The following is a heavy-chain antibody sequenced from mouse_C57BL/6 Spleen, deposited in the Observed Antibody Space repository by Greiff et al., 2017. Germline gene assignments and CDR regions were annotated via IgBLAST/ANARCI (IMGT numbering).Heavy chain of an antibody. CDR2: INPNNGGT. J-gene: IGHJ3*01. CDR1: GYTFTDYY. CDR3: ARPIYYDYACFAY. D-gene: IGHD2-4*01. Sequence: EVQLQQSGPELVKPGASVKISCKASGYTFTDYYMNWVKQSHGKSLEWIGDINPNNGGTRYNQKFKGKATLTVYKSSSTAYMELRSLTSEDSAVYDCARPIYYDYACFAYWGQGTLVTVSA. V-gene: IGHV1-26*01.